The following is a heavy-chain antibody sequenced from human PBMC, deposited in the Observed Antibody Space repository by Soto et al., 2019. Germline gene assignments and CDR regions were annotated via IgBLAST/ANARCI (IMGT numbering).Heavy chain of an antibody. J-gene: IGHJ4*02. D-gene: IGHD6-13*01. V-gene: IGHV3-30*03. Sequence: QVQLVESGGGVVQPGRSLRLSCAASGFTFSSYGMHWVRQAPGKGLEWVAVISYDGSNKYYADSVKGRFTISRDNSKNTLYLQMNSLRAEDTAVYYCATDEVAAAGDWGQGTLVTVSS. CDR3: ATDEVAAAGD. CDR2: ISYDGSNK. CDR1: GFTFSSYG.